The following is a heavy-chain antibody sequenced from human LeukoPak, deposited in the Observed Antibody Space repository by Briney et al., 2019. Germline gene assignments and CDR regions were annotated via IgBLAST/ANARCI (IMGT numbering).Heavy chain of an antibody. CDR3: ARDCGGDCSDAFDI. CDR2: IYSGGST. Sequence: GGSLRLSCAASGFTVSGSYMSWVRQAPGKGLEWVSVIYSGGSTYYADSVKGRFTISRDNSKNTLYLQMNSLRAEDTAVYYCARDCGGDCSDAFDIWGQGTMVTVSS. J-gene: IGHJ3*02. D-gene: IGHD2-21*02. CDR1: GFTVSGSY. V-gene: IGHV3-66*01.